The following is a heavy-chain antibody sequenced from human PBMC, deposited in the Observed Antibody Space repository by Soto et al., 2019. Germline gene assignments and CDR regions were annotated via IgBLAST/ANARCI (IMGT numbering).Heavy chain of an antibody. J-gene: IGHJ4*02. CDR2: MYYGGST. V-gene: IGHV4-59*08. Sequence: QVQLQESGPGLVKPSETLSLTCTVSGVSVSNYYWSWIRQTPGKGLEWMGYMYYGGSTGYNPSLKSRVTMSVDTSKNQFSLKLTSVTAADAAVYYCARHGGGGSGWYDCWGQGTLVTVSS. D-gene: IGHD6-19*01. CDR3: ARHGGGGSGWYDC. CDR1: GVSVSNYY.